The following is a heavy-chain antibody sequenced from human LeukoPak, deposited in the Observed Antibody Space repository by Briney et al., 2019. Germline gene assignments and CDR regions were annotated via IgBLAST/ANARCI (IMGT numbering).Heavy chain of an antibody. J-gene: IGHJ5*02. CDR1: GGSFSGYY. CDR3: ARDGSFPGSPNNWLDP. D-gene: IGHD2/OR15-2a*01. V-gene: IGHV4-34*01. Sequence: PSETLSLTCAVYGGSFSGYYWSWIRQPPGKGLEWIGEINQSGSTNYNPSLKSRVTISVDTSKNQFSLKLSSVTAADTAVYYCARDGSFPGSPNNWLDPWGQGTLVTVSS. CDR2: INQSGST.